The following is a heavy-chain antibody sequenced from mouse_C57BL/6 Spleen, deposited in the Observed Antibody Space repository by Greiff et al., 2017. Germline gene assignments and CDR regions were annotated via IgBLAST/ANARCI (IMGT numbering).Heavy chain of an antibody. CDR2: IYPGSGST. V-gene: IGHV1-55*01. CDR3: ARRGRPYSMDY. Sequence: QVQLQQPGAELVKPGASVKMSCKASGYTFTSYWITWVKQRPGQGLEWIGDIYPGSGSTNYNEKFKSKATLTVDKSSSTAYLQLSSLTSDDSAVYYCARRGRPYSMDYWGQGTSVTVSS. D-gene: IGHD2-12*01. J-gene: IGHJ4*01. CDR1: GYTFTSYW.